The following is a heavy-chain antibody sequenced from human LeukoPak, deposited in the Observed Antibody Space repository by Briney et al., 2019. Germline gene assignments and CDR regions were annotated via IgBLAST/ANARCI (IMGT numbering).Heavy chain of an antibody. CDR2: ISYDGSNK. D-gene: IGHD5-18*01. CDR1: GLRSSSYW. CDR3: AAANGMDV. J-gene: IGHJ6*04. V-gene: IGHV3-30*03. Sequence: GGSLRLSCATSGLRSSSYWMSWVRQAPGKGLEWVAVISYDGSNKYYADSVRGRFTISRDNSKNTMYLQMNSLRAEDTAVYYCAAANGMDVWGKGTTVTVSS.